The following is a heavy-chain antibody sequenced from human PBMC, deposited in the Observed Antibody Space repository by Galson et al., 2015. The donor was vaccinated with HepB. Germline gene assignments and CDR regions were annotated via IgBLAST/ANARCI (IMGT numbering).Heavy chain of an antibody. CDR1: GFTFSSYA. Sequence: SLRLSCAASGFTFSSYAMHWVRQAPGKGLEWVAVISYDGSNKYYADSVKGRFTISRDNSKNTLYLQMNSLRAEDTAVYYCARDQEYCSGGSCYSDPLYYYYGMDVWGQGTTVTVSS. J-gene: IGHJ6*02. V-gene: IGHV3-30-3*01. D-gene: IGHD2-15*01. CDR2: ISYDGSNK. CDR3: ARDQEYCSGGSCYSDPLYYYYGMDV.